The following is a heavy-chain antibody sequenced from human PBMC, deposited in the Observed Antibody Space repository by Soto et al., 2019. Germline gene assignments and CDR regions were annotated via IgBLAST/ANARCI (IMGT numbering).Heavy chain of an antibody. J-gene: IGHJ2*01. CDR2: IYYRGSN. V-gene: IGHV4-59*01. Sequence: QVQLQESGPGLVKPSETLSLTCTVSGGSISSYYWSWIRQPPGKGLEWIGYIYYRGSNNYNPSLKSRVTTSADTSKNQFSLKLSSVTAADTAMYYCARFNWYFDLWGRGTLVTVSS. CDR3: ARFNWYFDL. CDR1: GGSISSYY.